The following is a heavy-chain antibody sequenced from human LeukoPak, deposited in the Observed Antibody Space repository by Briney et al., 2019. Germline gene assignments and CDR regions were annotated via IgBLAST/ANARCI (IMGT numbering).Heavy chain of an antibody. CDR1: GGSISSSSYY. Sequence: SETLSLTCTVSGGSISSSSYYWGWIRQPPGKGLEWIGSIYYSGSTNYNPSLKSRVTISVDTSKNQFSLKLSSVTAADTAVYYCARVVRPYYYDSSGNGKTYYYYMDVWGKGTTVTVSS. J-gene: IGHJ6*03. D-gene: IGHD3-22*01. V-gene: IGHV4-39*07. CDR3: ARVVRPYYYDSSGNGKTYYYYMDV. CDR2: IYYSGST.